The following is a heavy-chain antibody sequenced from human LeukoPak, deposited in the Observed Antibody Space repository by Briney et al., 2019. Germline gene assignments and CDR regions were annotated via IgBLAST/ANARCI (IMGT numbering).Heavy chain of an antibody. Sequence: SETLSLTCAVSGYSISSGYYWGWIRQPAGNGLEWIGSIYHSGSTYYNPSLKSRVTISVDTSKNQFSLKLSSVTAADTAVYYCARRKRCLQFSFAPWGQGTLVTVSS. D-gene: IGHD5-24*01. J-gene: IGHJ5*02. CDR3: ARRKRCLQFSFAP. CDR2: IYHSGST. V-gene: IGHV4-38-2*01. CDR1: GYSISSGYY.